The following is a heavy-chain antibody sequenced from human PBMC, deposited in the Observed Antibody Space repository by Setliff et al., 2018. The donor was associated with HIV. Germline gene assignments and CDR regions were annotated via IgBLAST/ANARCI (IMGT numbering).Heavy chain of an antibody. Sequence: SETLSLTCTVSGDSITSGTYYWSWIRQPAGMRLEWIGHISTSGTTNYNPSLKSRVTISADTSKSQFSLKLSSLTAADTAVYYCARGRTQWPNYNYFDPWGLGTLVTVSS. D-gene: IGHD6-19*01. CDR3: ARGRTQWPNYNYFDP. V-gene: IGHV4-61*09. CDR1: GDSITSGTYY. J-gene: IGHJ5*02. CDR2: ISTSGTT.